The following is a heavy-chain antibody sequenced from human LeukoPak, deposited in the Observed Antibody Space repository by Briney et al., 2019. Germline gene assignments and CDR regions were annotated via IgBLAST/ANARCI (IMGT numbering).Heavy chain of an antibody. D-gene: IGHD3-9*01. CDR2: IFPIFGTA. CDR3: ARGDYDILTGYLAPGAFDI. J-gene: IGHJ3*02. V-gene: IGHV1-69*05. CDR1: GGTFSSYA. Sequence: ASVKVSCKASGGTFSSYAISWVRPAPGQGLEWMGGIFPIFGTANYAQKFQGRVTITTDESTSTAYMELSSLRSEDTAVYYCARGDYDILTGYLAPGAFDIWGQGTMVTVSS.